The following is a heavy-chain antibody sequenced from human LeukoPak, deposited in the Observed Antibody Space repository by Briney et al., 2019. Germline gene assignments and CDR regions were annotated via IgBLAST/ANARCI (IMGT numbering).Heavy chain of an antibody. V-gene: IGHV3-7*01. D-gene: IGHD1-1*01. CDR3: AGCAGNSCYFDY. J-gene: IGHJ4*02. CDR2: IKQDGSAK. CDR1: GFRFIRYW. Sequence: PRGSPRLSRAASGFRFIRYWVSWVGPAAGKGLELVANIKQDGSAKHYVDSVKGRFTISRDNAKNSLYLQLNSLRAEDTAVYYCAGCAGNSCYFDYWGQGTLVIVSS.